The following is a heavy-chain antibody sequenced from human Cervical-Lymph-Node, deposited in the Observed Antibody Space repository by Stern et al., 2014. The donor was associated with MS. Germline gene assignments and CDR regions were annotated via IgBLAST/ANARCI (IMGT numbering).Heavy chain of an antibody. CDR3: ARGSRTQPLYGDYVNGAFDI. D-gene: IGHD4-17*01. V-gene: IGHV4-31*03. Sequence: QVQLQESGPGLVEPSQTLSLTCTVSGDSISSGAYYWNWIRQHPGKGLEWIGYIYNNGRTYYNPSLQSRVSISLDASRVHFSLRLTSVTVADTAVYFCARGSRTQPLYGDYVNGAFDIWGQGTMVTVSS. CDR2: IYNNGRT. CDR1: GDSISSGAYY. J-gene: IGHJ3*02.